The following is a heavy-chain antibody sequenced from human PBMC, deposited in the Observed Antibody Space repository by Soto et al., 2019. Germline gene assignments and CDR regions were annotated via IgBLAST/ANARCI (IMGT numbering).Heavy chain of an antibody. CDR1: GGSISSYY. D-gene: IGHD6-13*01. V-gene: IGHV4-59*01. J-gene: IGHJ4*02. CDR2: VYYTGTT. CDR3: ARDLAAVPRAFDY. Sequence: PSVTLSLPCTVSGGSISSYYWSWIRQPPGKGLEWIGSVYYTGTTDYNPSLKSRVTISVDTSKTQFSLNLRSVTAADTAVYYRARDLAAVPRAFDYWGRGTLVTVSS.